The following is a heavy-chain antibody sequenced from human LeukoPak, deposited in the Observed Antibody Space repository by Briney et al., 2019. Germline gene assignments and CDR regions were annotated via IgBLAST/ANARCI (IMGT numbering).Heavy chain of an antibody. Sequence: SQTLSLTCAISGDSVSSNGAAWNWIRQSPSRGLEWLGRTYYRSKWYIDYAVSVQSRITINPDTTINQFSLQLNSVTPEDTAVYYCARELEYGSSGRGPFDYWGQGTLVTVSS. J-gene: IGHJ4*02. CDR3: ARELEYGSSGRGPFDY. D-gene: IGHD6-19*01. CDR1: GDSVSSNGAA. V-gene: IGHV6-1*01. CDR2: TYYRSKWYI.